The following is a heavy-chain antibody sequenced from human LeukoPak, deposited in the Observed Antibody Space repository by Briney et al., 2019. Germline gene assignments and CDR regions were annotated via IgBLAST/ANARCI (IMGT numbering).Heavy chain of an antibody. CDR2: IYYSGST. V-gene: IGHV4-59*01. Sequence: SETLSLTCTVSGGSISSYYWSWIRQPPGKGLEWIGYIYYSGSTNYNPSLKSRVTISVDTTKNQFSLKLSSVTAADTDVYHCASTACSGGSCRFDYWGQGTLVTVSS. D-gene: IGHD2-15*01. CDR3: ASTACSGGSCRFDY. CDR1: GGSISSYY. J-gene: IGHJ4*02.